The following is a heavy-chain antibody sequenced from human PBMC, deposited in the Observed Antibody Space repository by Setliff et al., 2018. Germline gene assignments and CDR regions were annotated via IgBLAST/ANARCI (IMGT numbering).Heavy chain of an antibody. D-gene: IGHD2-2*01. CDR3: VKAHYCRSTSCAFDY. Sequence: GESLTISCAASGFTFSSYAMSWVRQAPGKGLNWVSAVSGGGDTTFYAASVKGRFTISRDNSKNTVYLQMNSLRAEDTALYYCVKAHYCRSTSCAFDYWGQGALVTV. CDR1: GFTFSSYA. J-gene: IGHJ4*02. V-gene: IGHV3-23*01. CDR2: VSGGGDTT.